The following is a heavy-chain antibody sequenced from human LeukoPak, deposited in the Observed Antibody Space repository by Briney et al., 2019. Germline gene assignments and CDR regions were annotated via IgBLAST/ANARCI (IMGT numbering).Heavy chain of an antibody. J-gene: IGHJ4*02. D-gene: IGHD6-13*01. CDR3: AASGSKEIAAAGFDY. Sequence: SVKVSCKASGFTFTSSAVQWVRQARGQRLEWIGWIVVGIGNTNYAQKFQERVTITRDMSTSTAYMELSSLRSEDTAVYYCAASGSKEIAAAGFDYWGQGTLVTVSS. CDR1: GFTFTSSA. V-gene: IGHV1-58*01. CDR2: IVVGIGNT.